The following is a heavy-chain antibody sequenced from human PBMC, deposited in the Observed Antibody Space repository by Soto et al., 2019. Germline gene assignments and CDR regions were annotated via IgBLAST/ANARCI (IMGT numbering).Heavy chain of an antibody. CDR1: GFTFSSYA. Sequence: EVQVLESGGGLVQPGGSLRLSCAASGFTFSSYAMAWVRQAPGKGLEWVTGISGRGGNTYYADSVKGRFTISRDNIVNRMYVQMNSLRVDDSAVYYCAKLRGVMPGITMKEDPYYYYGMDVWGQGTTVTVSS. CDR3: AKLRGVMPGITMKEDPYYYYGMDV. CDR2: ISGRGGNT. V-gene: IGHV3-23*01. D-gene: IGHD3-16*01. J-gene: IGHJ6*02.